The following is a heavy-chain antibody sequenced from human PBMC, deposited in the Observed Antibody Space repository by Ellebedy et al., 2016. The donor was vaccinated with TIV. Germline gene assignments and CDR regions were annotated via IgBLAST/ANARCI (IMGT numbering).Heavy chain of an antibody. CDR3: AREIRAYDA. V-gene: IGHV6-1*01. Sequence: SQTLSLTCAISGDSVSSKSAAWTWLRQSPWRGLECLGRTYYRSKWYNEYAVSVESRITINSDTSKNQFSLQLSSVTPDDTAIYYCAREIRAYDAWGQGTLVTVSS. J-gene: IGHJ5*02. CDR1: GDSVSSKSAA. CDR2: TYYRSKWYN.